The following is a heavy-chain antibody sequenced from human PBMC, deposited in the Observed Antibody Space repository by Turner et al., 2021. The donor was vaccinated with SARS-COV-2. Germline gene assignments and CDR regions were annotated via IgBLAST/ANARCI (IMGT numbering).Heavy chain of an antibody. D-gene: IGHD1-26*01. Sequence: QVQLQESGPGLVKPSETLSLTCTVSGGSISSYFWNWIRQPAGKGLEWIGRIYTSGTSNYNPSLKSRVTMSVDTSKNQFSLKLSSVTAADTAVYYCARANEELTRALDIWGKGTMVTVSS. V-gene: IGHV4-4*07. J-gene: IGHJ3*02. CDR2: IYTSGTS. CDR3: ARANEELTRALDI. CDR1: GGSISSYF.